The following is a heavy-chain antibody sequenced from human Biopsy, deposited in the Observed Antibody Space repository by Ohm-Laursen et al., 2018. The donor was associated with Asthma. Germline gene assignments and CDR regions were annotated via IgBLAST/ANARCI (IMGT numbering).Heavy chain of an antibody. V-gene: IGHV1-2*06. D-gene: IGHD6-13*01. J-gene: IGHJ5*02. CDR2: INPNSGGT. CDR3: ARGQKSAGDRWFDP. Sequence: GASVKVSCKASGYTFISCHIHWMRQAPGQGLEWMGRINPNSGGTNYAQKFQGRVTMTRDTSISTAYMEVSRLRSDDTAVYYCARGQKSAGDRWFDPWGQGTLVTVSS. CDR1: GYTFISCH.